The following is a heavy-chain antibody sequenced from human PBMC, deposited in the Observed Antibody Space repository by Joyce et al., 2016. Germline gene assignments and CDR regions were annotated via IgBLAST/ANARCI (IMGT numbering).Heavy chain of an antibody. CDR3: ARVWVPGYYYGMDV. CDR1: GFNVSTNY. CDR2: SYSGDNT. V-gene: IGHV3-53*04. Sequence: EVQLVESGGGLVQPGGSLRLSCAASGFNVSTNYMSWVRQAPGKGLEWVSGSYSGDNTYYADSVKGRFTISRHNSKNTVYLQMSSLRAEDTAVYYCARVWVPGYYYGMDVWGQGTTVTVSS. J-gene: IGHJ6*02. D-gene: IGHD3-16*01.